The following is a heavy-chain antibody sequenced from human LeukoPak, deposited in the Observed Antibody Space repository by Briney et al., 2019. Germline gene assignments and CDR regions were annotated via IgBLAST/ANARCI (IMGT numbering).Heavy chain of an antibody. CDR1: GFTFSRYA. Sequence: GGSLRLSCAASGFTFSRYAMHWVRQAPGKGLEWVAVISYDGSKKYYADSVKGRFTISRDNSKNTLDLQMSTLRPEDTAVYYCAKRLAVAGPNFDCWGQGTLVTVSS. J-gene: IGHJ4*02. CDR2: ISYDGSKK. CDR3: AKRLAVAGPNFDC. D-gene: IGHD6-19*01. V-gene: IGHV3-30-3*01.